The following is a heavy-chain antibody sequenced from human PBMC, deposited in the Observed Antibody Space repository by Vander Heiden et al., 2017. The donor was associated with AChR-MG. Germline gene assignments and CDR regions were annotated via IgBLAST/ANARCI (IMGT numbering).Heavy chain of an antibody. CDR3: ARDGGQLVARFDY. Sequence: EVQLVESGGGLVQPGGSLRLSCAASGFTFSSYEMNWVRQAPGKGLEWVSYISSSGSTIYYADSVKGRFTISRDNAKNSLYLQMNSLRAEDTAVYYCARDGGQLVARFDYWGQGTLVTVSS. CDR2: ISSSGSTI. J-gene: IGHJ4*02. CDR1: GFTFSSYE. D-gene: IGHD6-6*01. V-gene: IGHV3-48*03.